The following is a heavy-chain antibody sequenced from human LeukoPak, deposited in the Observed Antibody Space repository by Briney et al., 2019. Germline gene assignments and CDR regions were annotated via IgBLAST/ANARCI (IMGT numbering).Heavy chain of an antibody. J-gene: IGHJ4*02. Sequence: GGSLRLSCAASGFTFSSYSMNWVRQAPGKGLEWVSYISSSSSTIYYADSVKGRFTISRDNAKNSLYLQMNSLRAEDTAVYYCAKSGGWSATHFDYWGQGTLVTVSS. CDR3: AKSGGWSATHFDY. V-gene: IGHV3-48*01. CDR1: GFTFSSYS. D-gene: IGHD6-19*01. CDR2: ISSSSSTI.